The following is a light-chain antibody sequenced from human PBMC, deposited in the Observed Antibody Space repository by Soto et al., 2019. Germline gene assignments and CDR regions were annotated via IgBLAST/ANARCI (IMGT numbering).Light chain of an antibody. V-gene: IGKV1-9*01. CDR1: QGISSY. Sequence: DIQLTQSPSFLSASVGDRVTITCRASQGISSYLAWYQQKPGKAPKLLIYAASTWQGGVQSRFSGSGSGTEFTLTTSSQQTKDFATYYCQQLNSYPRFGPGTKVDIK. CDR2: AAS. J-gene: IGKJ3*01. CDR3: QQLNSYPR.